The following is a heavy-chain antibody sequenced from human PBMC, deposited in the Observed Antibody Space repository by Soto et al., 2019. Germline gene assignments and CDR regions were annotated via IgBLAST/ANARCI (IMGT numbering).Heavy chain of an antibody. CDR2: IIPIFGTA. CDR3: ARSPPVVVAGYNWFDP. V-gene: IGHV1-69*01. J-gene: IGHJ5*02. D-gene: IGHD2-15*01. Sequence: QVQLVQSGAEVKKPGSSVKVSCKASGGTFSSYAISWVRQAPGQGLEWMGGIIPIFGTANYAQKFQGRVTITADESTSTAYMGLSSLRSEDTAVYYCARSPPVVVAGYNWFDPWGQGTLVTVSS. CDR1: GGTFSSYA.